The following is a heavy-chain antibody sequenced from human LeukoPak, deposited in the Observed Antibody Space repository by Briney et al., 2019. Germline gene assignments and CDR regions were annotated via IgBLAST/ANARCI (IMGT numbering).Heavy chain of an antibody. CDR3: ARDQVARDIVVVLTATGTIDY. Sequence: ASVKVSCKASGYTFTSYDINWVRQATGQGLEWMGWINPNSGDTNYAQKFQGRVTMTRDTSVNTAYMELSRLRSDDTAVYYCARDQVARDIVVVLTATGTIDYWGQGTLVTVSS. CDR1: GYTFTSYD. D-gene: IGHD2-15*01. V-gene: IGHV1-2*02. CDR2: INPNSGDT. J-gene: IGHJ4*02.